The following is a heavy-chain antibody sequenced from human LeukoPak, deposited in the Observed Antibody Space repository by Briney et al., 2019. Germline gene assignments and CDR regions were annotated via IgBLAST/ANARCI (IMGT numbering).Heavy chain of an antibody. CDR3: ARAGDCSGGSCYFWDAFDI. Sequence: PGESLKISCKGSGYSFTSYWIGWVRQMPGKGLEWMGIIYPGDSDTRYSPSFQGQVTISADKSISTAYLQWSGLKASDTAMYYCARAGDCSGGSCYFWDAFDIWGQGTMVTVSS. CDR2: IYPGDSDT. D-gene: IGHD2-15*01. V-gene: IGHV5-51*01. J-gene: IGHJ3*02. CDR1: GYSFTSYW.